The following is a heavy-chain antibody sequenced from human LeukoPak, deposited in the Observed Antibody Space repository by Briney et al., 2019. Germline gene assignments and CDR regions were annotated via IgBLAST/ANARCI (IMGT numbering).Heavy chain of an antibody. D-gene: IGHD2-15*01. V-gene: IGHV1-2*02. CDR1: GYRFSDYY. Sequence: ASVKVSCKASGYRFSDYYMHWVRQAPGQGLEWMGWVNSNSGGTHYAQKFEGRVTMTRDTSISTAYMELGRLKSDDTALYYCARGYCSGGSCYHFDSWGQGTLVTVSS. J-gene: IGHJ4*02. CDR2: VNSNSGGT. CDR3: ARGYCSGGSCYHFDS.